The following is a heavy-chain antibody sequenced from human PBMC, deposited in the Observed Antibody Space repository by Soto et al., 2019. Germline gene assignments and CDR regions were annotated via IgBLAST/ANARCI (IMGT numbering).Heavy chain of an antibody. CDR3: ARDPGGGRERDYYYGMDV. J-gene: IGHJ6*02. CDR1: GGTFSSYA. CDR2: IIPIFGTA. V-gene: IGHV1-69*06. Sequence: QVQLVQSGAEVKKPGSSVKVSCKASGGTFSSYAISWVRQAPGQGLEWMGGIIPIFGTANYAQKFQGRVTITADKSTSTAYMELISLRSEDTAVYYCARDPGGGRERDYYYGMDVWGQGTTVTVSS. D-gene: IGHD2-15*01.